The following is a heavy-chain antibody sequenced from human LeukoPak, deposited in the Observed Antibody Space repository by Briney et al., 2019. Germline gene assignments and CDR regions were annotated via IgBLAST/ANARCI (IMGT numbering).Heavy chain of an antibody. CDR1: GFTFSSTW. V-gene: IGHV3-74*03. D-gene: IGHD6-19*01. CDR2: IESDGSRT. Sequence: GGSLRLSCAASGFTFSSTWMHWVRQVPGKELVWVARIESDGSRTTYAESVKGRFTISRDNAKNSLYLQMNSLRAEDTAVYYCARDLKAVAVFDYWGQGTLVTVSS. J-gene: IGHJ4*02. CDR3: ARDLKAVAVFDY.